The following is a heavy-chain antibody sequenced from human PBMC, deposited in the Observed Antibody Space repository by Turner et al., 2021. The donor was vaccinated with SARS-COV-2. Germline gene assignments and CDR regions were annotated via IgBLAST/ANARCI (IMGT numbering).Heavy chain of an antibody. D-gene: IGHD1-26*01. CDR1: GGSFSGYY. CDR3: HRVGATIYYDYGMDV. J-gene: IGHJ6*02. Sequence: QVQLQQWGAGLLKPSETLSLTCAVYGGSFSGYYWSWIRQPPGKGLEWIGEINHGGSTNYNPSLKSRVTTSVDTSKNQFSLNLNSVTAADTANCASHRVGATIYYDYGMDVWGQGATVTVSS. V-gene: IGHV4-34*01. CDR2: INHGGST.